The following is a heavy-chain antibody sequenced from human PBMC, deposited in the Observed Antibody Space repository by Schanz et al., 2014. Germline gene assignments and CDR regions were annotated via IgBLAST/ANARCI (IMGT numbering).Heavy chain of an antibody. CDR1: GFTFSDHF. Sequence: VKLLESGGGLVQPGGSLKLSCAASGFTFSDHFMDWVRQAPGKGLEWVALISYDGSSKNHADSVKGRFTTSRDNGKKSMYLQVNNLSAEDTAVYYCARFLARYQYYGVDVWGQGTTVIVSS. CDR2: ISYDGSSK. V-gene: IGHV3-33*08. CDR3: ARFLARYQYYGVDV. J-gene: IGHJ6*02. D-gene: IGHD3-3*01.